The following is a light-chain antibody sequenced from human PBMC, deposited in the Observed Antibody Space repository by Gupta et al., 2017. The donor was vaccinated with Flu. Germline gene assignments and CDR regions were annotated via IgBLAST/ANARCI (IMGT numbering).Light chain of an antibody. CDR3: QQYDTSPYT. CDR1: QSVSSSY. J-gene: IGKJ2*01. Sequence: EIVLTQSPGTLSLSPGERATLSCRASQSVSSSYLAWYQQTPGQAPRLLIYGVSSSATGIPDRFSGGGSGTDFTLTISRLEPEDFAVYFCQQYDTSPYTFGQGTKLEIK. V-gene: IGKV3-20*01. CDR2: GVS.